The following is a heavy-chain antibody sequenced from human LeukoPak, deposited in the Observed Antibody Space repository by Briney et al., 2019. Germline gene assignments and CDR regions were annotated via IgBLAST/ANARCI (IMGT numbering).Heavy chain of an antibody. V-gene: IGHV4-39*01. Sequence: SETLSLTCTVSGGSISSSNYYWGWIRQPPGNGLEWIGSIYYSGSTYYNPSLKSRVTISVDTSKNQFSLKLSSVTAADTAVYYCASHYSGSYNFDYWGQGTLVTVSS. CDR1: GGSISSSNYY. D-gene: IGHD1-26*01. J-gene: IGHJ4*02. CDR3: ASHYSGSYNFDY. CDR2: IYYSGST.